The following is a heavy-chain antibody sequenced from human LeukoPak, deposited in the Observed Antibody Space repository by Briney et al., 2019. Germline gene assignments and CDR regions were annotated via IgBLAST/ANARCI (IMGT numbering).Heavy chain of an antibody. V-gene: IGHV3-21*05. D-gene: IGHD6-6*01. Sequence: GGSLRLSCAASGFTFSSYTMSWVRQAPGKGLEWVSYISSSSSYTNYADSVKGRFTISRDNAKNSLYLQVNSLRAEDTAVYYCASSYSSSSAPDYWGQGTLVTVSS. CDR2: ISSSSSYT. CDR1: GFTFSSYT. CDR3: ASSYSSSSAPDY. J-gene: IGHJ4*02.